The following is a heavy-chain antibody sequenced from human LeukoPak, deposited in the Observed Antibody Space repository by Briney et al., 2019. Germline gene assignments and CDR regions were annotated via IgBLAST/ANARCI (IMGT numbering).Heavy chain of an antibody. CDR2: IIPILGIA. CDR3: AIARRGAAGTRNDAFDI. D-gene: IGHD6-13*01. CDR1: GGTFSSYA. Sequence: SVKVSCKASGGTFSSYAISWVRQAPGQGLEWMGRIIPILGIANYAQKFQGRVTITADKSTSTAYMELSSLRSEDTAVYYCAIARRGAAGTRNDAFDIWGQGTMVTVSS. J-gene: IGHJ3*02. V-gene: IGHV1-69*04.